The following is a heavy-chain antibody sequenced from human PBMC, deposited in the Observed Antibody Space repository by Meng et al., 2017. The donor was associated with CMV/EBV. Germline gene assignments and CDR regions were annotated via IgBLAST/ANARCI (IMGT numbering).Heavy chain of an antibody. J-gene: IGHJ4*02. V-gene: IGHV4-4*07. Sequence: GQVDRWGKGLVQPSETLSLSCIFSGGSISSFYWGWIRQPAEESMEWIGRIYTSGSTNYNPYLKSGVTMSVDTSKNKFSLKLSFVTAAETAVYYCETSSTMIVAGDYYFDYWGQGTLVTVSS. CDR1: GGSISSFY. CDR3: ETSSTMIVAGDYYFDY. D-gene: IGHD3-22*01. CDR2: IYTSGST.